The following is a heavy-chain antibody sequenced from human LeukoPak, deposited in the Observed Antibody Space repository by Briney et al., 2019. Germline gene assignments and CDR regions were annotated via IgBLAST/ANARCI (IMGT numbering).Heavy chain of an antibody. Sequence: SETLSLTCTVSGYSISSGTYWDWIRQPPGKGLEWIGTIYHSVSTYYNPSLKSRVTISVNRSKNQFSLTLSSVTAADTAVFYCARREWGYAVSVWGKGTPVIVSS. V-gene: IGHV4-38-2*02. D-gene: IGHD2-2*01. CDR1: GYSISSGTY. CDR2: IYHSVST. J-gene: IGHJ6*04. CDR3: ARREWGYAVSV.